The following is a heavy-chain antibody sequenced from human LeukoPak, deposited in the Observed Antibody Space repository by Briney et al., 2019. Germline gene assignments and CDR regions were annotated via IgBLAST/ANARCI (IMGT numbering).Heavy chain of an antibody. Sequence: GGSLRLSCAASGFTFSSYAMSWVRQAPGKGLEWVSAISGSGGSTYYADSVKGRFTISRDNSKNTLYLQMNSLRAEDTAVYYRAIGSIVVVPAAKRFDPWGQGTLVTVSS. D-gene: IGHD2-2*01. CDR3: AIGSIVVVPAAKRFDP. CDR2: ISGSGGST. J-gene: IGHJ5*02. CDR1: GFTFSSYA. V-gene: IGHV3-23*01.